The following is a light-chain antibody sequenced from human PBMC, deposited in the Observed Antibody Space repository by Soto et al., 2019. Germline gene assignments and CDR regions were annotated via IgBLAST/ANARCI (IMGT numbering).Light chain of an antibody. CDR3: ATWDDSRTGV. V-gene: IGLV1-40*01. CDR2: TNN. J-gene: IGLJ1*01. Sequence: QSVLTQPPSVSGASGQRVTISCTGSSSNIGAGYDVHWYQQVPGTAPKLLINTNNQRPSGVPDRFSGSKSGASASLAINGLQSEDEATYYCATWDDSRTGVFGTGTKVTVL. CDR1: SSNIGAGYD.